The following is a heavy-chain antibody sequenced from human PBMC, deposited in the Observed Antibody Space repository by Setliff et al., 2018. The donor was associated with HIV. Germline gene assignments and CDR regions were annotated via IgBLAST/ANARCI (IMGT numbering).Heavy chain of an antibody. D-gene: IGHD3-10*01. CDR3: AREQVGFGPPRGMDV. J-gene: IGHJ6*02. Sequence: ASVKVSYKASGYTFSTYAMHWVRQAPGQRLEWMGWINAGNGKTKYSQKFQGRVTIMRDTSASTAYMELSSLRSEDTAVYYCAREQVGFGPPRGMDVWGQGTTVTVSS. CDR2: INAGNGKT. V-gene: IGHV1-3*01. CDR1: GYTFSTYA.